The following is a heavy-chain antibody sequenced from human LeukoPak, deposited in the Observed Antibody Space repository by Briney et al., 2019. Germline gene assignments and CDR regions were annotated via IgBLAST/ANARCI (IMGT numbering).Heavy chain of an antibody. CDR2: MNWNGKSI. CDR1: GFKFDDYG. D-gene: IGHD6-19*01. J-gene: IGHJ4*02. Sequence: SGGSLRLSCAASGFKFDDYGMSWVRQGPGKGLGWVSGMNWNGKSIGYADSVQGRFTISRDNAKNLLYLQMNSLRVEDTALYYCARWLTTIGWFPANYWGQGTLVTVSS. V-gene: IGHV3-20*04. CDR3: ARWLTTIGWFPANY.